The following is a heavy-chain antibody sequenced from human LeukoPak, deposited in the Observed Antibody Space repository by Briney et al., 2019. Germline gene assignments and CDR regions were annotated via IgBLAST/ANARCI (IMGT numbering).Heavy chain of an antibody. V-gene: IGHV1-46*01. CDR3: ARDRNLIAVAGTEAFDI. CDR1: GYTFTNYF. J-gene: IGHJ3*02. Sequence: GASVKVSCKASGYTFTNYFMHWVRQAPGQGLEWMGIISPSANSTIYAQKFQGRVTMTSDTSTTTVSMELSSLTSEDTAVYYCARDRNLIAVAGTEAFDIWGQGTMVIVSS. CDR2: ISPSANST. D-gene: IGHD6-19*01.